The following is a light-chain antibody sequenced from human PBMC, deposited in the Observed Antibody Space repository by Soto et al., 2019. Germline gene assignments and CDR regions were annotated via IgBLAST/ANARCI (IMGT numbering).Light chain of an antibody. J-gene: IGKJ5*01. CDR3: QQRSNWPQVT. Sequence: EIVLTQSPGTLSLSPGERATFSCRASQSVSSSYIAWYQQKPGQAPRLLIYDASNRATGIPARFSGSGSGTDFTLTISSLEPEDFAVYYCQQRSNWPQVTFGQGTRLEIK. CDR1: QSVSSSY. V-gene: IGKV3-11*01. CDR2: DAS.